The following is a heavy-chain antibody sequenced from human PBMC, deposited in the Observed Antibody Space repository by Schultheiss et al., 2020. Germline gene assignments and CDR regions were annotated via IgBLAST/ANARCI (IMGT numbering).Heavy chain of an antibody. CDR2: INHSGST. V-gene: IGHV4-59*01. Sequence: SETLSLTCTVSGGSISTYYWTWIRQPPGKGLEWIGEINHSGSTNYNPSLKSRVTISVDKSKNQFSLKLSSVTAADTAVYYCARGTVYCIAAAGTAISWFDPWGEGTLVTVSA. CDR3: ARGTVYCIAAAGTAISWFDP. D-gene: IGHD6-13*01. CDR1: GGSISTYY. J-gene: IGHJ5*02.